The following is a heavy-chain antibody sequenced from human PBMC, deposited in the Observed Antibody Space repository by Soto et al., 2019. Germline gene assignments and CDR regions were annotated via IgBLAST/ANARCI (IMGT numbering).Heavy chain of an antibody. V-gene: IGHV3-53*02. Sequence: EVQLVETGGGLIQPGGSLRLSCAASGFSVSVNYMSWVRQAPGKGLEWVTIIHSGGTTYYADSVKGRFTISRDNSKNTVYLQMDSLRDEDTGVYYCTSIAVAEGCAPWGQETLVPVSS. D-gene: IGHD6-19*01. CDR2: IHSGGTT. CDR1: GFSVSVNY. J-gene: IGHJ5*02. CDR3: TSIAVAEGCAP.